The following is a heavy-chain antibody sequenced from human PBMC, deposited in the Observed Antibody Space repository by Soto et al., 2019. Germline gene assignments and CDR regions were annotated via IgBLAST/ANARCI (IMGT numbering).Heavy chain of an antibody. CDR3: AKDTSSYYYGSGSTFDY. J-gene: IGHJ4*02. Sequence: GGSLRLSCAASGFTFDDYAMHWVRQAPGKGLEWVSGISWNSGSIGYADSVKGRFTISRDNAKKSLYLQMNSLRAEDTALYYCAKDTSSYYYGSGSTFDYWGQGTLVTVSS. D-gene: IGHD3-10*01. CDR2: ISWNSGSI. V-gene: IGHV3-9*01. CDR1: GFTFDDYA.